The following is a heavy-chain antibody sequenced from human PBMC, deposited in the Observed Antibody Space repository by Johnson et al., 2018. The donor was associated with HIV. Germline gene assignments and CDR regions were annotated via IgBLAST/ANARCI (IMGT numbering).Heavy chain of an antibody. CDR3: AKDFGIRALPYGRAFDI. Sequence: QVQLVESGGGVVQPGRSLRLSCAASGFTFSSYAMHWVRQAPGKGLEWVAVISYDGSNKYYADSVKGRFTISRDNSKNTLYLQMNSLRAEDTAVYYCAKDFGIRALPYGRAFDIWGQGTMVTVSS. CDR1: GFTFSSYA. CDR2: ISYDGSNK. J-gene: IGHJ3*02. V-gene: IGHV3-30*04. D-gene: IGHD3-10*01.